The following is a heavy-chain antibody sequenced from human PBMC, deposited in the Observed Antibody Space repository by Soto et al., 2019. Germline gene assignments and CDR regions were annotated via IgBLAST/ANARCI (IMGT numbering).Heavy chain of an antibody. D-gene: IGHD2-2*01. V-gene: IGHV3-21*01. CDR2: IRSGGSYI. J-gene: IGHJ3*02. CDR3: ARRVPANRCLDSFDM. Sequence: EVQLVESGGGLVKPGGSLTLSCAASGFTFRSYSMNWVGQAPGKGLEWVSSIRSGGSYIFYADSLKGRFTISRDNAKNSLYLQMNSLRDEDTAVYYCARRVPANRCLDSFDMWGQGTMLTVSS. CDR1: GFTFRSYS.